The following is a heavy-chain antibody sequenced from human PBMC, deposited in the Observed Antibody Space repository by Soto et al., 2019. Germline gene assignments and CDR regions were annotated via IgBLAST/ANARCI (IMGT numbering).Heavy chain of an antibody. Sequence: EVQLVESGGGLVKPGGSLRLCYAASRFMFSSYSMNWVRQAPGTGLEWVSSISSGSNYIYYADSVKGRFTISRDNAKNSLYLQMNSLRAEDTAVYYCASQVGTYGSGGSRDYWGQGTLVTVSS. D-gene: IGHD3-10*01. J-gene: IGHJ4*02. CDR2: ISSGSNYI. CDR1: RFMFSSYS. V-gene: IGHV3-21*01. CDR3: ASQVGTYGSGGSRDY.